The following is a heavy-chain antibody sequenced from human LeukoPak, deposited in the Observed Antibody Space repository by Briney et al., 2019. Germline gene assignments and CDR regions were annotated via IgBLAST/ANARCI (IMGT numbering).Heavy chain of an antibody. Sequence: GGSLRLSCAASGVTFSSYGMHWVRQAPGKGLEWVAVISYDGSNKYYADSVKGRFTISRDNSKNTLYVQMNSLRAEDTAVYYCARDPNGDYIGAFDFWGQGTMVTVSS. D-gene: IGHD4-17*01. CDR1: GVTFSSYG. CDR3: ARDPNGDYIGAFDF. V-gene: IGHV3-30*03. J-gene: IGHJ3*01. CDR2: ISYDGSNK.